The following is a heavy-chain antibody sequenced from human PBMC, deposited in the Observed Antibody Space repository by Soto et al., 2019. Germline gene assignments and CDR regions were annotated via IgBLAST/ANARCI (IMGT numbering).Heavy chain of an antibody. CDR3: ARGGSGYDSDYYYMDV. D-gene: IGHD5-12*01. CDR1: GFTFSSYS. V-gene: IGHV3-48*01. CDR2: ISSSSSTI. Sequence: GGSLRLSCAASGFTFSSYSMNWVHQAPGKGLEWVSYISSSSSTIYYADSVKGRFTISRDNAKNSLYLQMNSLRAEDTAVYYCARGGSGYDSDYYYMDVWGKVTTVTVSS. J-gene: IGHJ6*03.